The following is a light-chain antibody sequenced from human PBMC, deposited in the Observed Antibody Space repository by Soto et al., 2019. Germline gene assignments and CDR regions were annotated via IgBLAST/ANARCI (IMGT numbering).Light chain of an antibody. Sequence: EIVLTQSPGTLSLSPGERATLSCRASQSVSNNYLAWYQRKPGQAPRLLIYGASNRATGIPDRFSGSESGTDFTLTISRLEPEDFAVYYCQQYGSSGTLGQGTKVDIK. J-gene: IGKJ1*01. CDR3: QQYGSSGT. CDR1: QSVSNNY. V-gene: IGKV3-20*01. CDR2: GAS.